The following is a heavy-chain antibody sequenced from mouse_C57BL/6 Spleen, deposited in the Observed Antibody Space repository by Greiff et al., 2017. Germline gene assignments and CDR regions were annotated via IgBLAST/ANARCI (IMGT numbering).Heavy chain of an antibody. Sequence: VQLQQPGTELVKPGASVKLSCKASGYTFTSYWMHWVKQRPGQGLEWIGNINPSNGGTNYNEKFKSKATLTVDKSSSTAYMQLSCLTSEDSAVYYCARTGGYVRAMYYWGQGTSVTVSS. CDR3: ARTGGYVRAMYY. CDR2: INPSNGGT. V-gene: IGHV1-53*01. J-gene: IGHJ4*01. D-gene: IGHD2-2*01. CDR1: GYTFTSYW.